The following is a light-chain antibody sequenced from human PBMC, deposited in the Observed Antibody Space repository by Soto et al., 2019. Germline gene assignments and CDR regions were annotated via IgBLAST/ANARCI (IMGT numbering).Light chain of an antibody. V-gene: IGKV3-20*01. CDR1: QSVSSC. J-gene: IGKJ2*01. CDR3: QHYVNSPPYT. Sequence: EIVLTQSPVTLSLSPGERATLSCRTSQSVSSCLAWYQQKPGQAPRLLIYGASTRASDIEGRFSGSGSGTDFTLTISRLEPEDFAVYYCQHYVNSPPYTFGQGTKLEIK. CDR2: GAS.